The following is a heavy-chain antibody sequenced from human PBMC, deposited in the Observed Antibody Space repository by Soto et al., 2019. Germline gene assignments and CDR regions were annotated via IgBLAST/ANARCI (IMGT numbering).Heavy chain of an antibody. Sequence: PSETLSLTCTVSGGSISSSSYYWGWIRQPPGKGLEWIGSIYYSGSTYYNPSLKSRVTISVDTSKNQFSLKLSSVTAADTAVYYCARLPSSGEYYFDYWGQGTLVTVSS. CDR3: ARLPSSGEYYFDY. V-gene: IGHV4-39*01. J-gene: IGHJ4*02. CDR1: GGSISSSSYY. D-gene: IGHD6-19*01. CDR2: IYYSGST.